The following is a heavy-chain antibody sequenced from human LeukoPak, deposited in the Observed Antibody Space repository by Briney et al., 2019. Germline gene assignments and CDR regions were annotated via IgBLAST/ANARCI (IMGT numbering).Heavy chain of an antibody. V-gene: IGHV3-30*18. Sequence: GGSLRLSCAASGFTFSIYGMHWVRQAPGKGPEWVAVASYDGSNKYYADSVKGRFTISRDNSKNTLYLQMNSLRAEDTAVYYCAKDRNAPSQWEQPPYYFYGMDVWGQGTTVTVSS. J-gene: IGHJ6*02. CDR2: ASYDGSNK. D-gene: IGHD1-26*01. CDR3: AKDRNAPSQWEQPPYYFYGMDV. CDR1: GFTFSIYG.